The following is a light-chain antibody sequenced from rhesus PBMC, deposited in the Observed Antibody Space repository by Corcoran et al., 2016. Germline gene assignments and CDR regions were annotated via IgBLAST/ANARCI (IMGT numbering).Light chain of an antibody. Sequence: DVVLTKTPLSLTVTPGEPATISCRSSQSLLDTDGYTHLHWYLQRPGQSPQLLIYLNSNRASGVPDRFRGSGSGNHFTLKISRVEAEDGGTYYCLQTVQFALTFGGGTKVELK. CDR2: LNS. CDR1: QSLLDTDGYTH. V-gene: IGKV2-78*01. CDR3: LQTVQFALT. J-gene: IGKJ4*01.